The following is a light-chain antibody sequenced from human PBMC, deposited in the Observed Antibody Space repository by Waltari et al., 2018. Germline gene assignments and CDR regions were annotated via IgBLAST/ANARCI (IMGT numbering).Light chain of an antibody. J-gene: IGLJ2*01. V-gene: IGLV2-14*01. CDR3: SAFSSSTTGI. CDR1: SSDDGGFKY. CDR2: DVS. Sequence: QSALTQPDSVSGSPGQSITISCTATSSDDGGFKYVSWYQQYPGKAPKVIIYDVSSRPSGVSNRFSRSKSGNSASPTISGLQAEDEDDYYCSAFSSSTTGIFGGGPRVTVL.